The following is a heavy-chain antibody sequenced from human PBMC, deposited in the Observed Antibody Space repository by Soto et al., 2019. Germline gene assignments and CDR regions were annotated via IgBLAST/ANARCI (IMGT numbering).Heavy chain of an antibody. CDR3: ARDRIALSGLGWFDP. CDR1: GDSVSSNTAA. V-gene: IGHV6-1*01. Sequence: SQTLSLTCAISGDSVSSNTAAWNWIRHSPSSGLEWLGRTYYRAKWYNDYAVSVKSRITINPDTSKNQFSLQLNSVTPEDTTVYYWARDRIALSGLGWFDPWGQGTPVTVSS. CDR2: TYYRAKWYN. J-gene: IGHJ5*02. D-gene: IGHD6-19*01.